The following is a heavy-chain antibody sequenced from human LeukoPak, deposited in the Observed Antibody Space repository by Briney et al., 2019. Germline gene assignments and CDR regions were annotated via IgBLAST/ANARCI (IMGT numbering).Heavy chain of an antibody. CDR1: GFNFNRYA. J-gene: IGHJ4*02. V-gene: IGHV3-15*01. Sequence: PGGSLRLSCAASGFNFNRYAMSWVRQAPGKGLEWVGRIKSKTDGGTTDYAAPVKGRFTISRDDSKNTLYLQMNSLKTEDTAVYYCTTGWDDYVWGSYRFDYWGQGTLVTVSS. CDR3: TTGWDDYVWGSYRFDY. D-gene: IGHD3-16*02. CDR2: IKSKTDGGTT.